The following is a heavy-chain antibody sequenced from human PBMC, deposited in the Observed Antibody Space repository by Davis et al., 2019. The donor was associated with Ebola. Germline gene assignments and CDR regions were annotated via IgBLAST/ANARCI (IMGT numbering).Heavy chain of an antibody. J-gene: IGHJ5*02. CDR1: GYTFTGYY. Sequence: SVKVSCKASGYTFTGYYMHWVRQAPGQGLEWMGGIIPILGIANYAQKFQGRVTITADESTSTAYMELSSLRSEDTAVYYCARDGITIFGVAKPENWFDPWGQGTLVTVSS. V-gene: IGHV1-69*10. CDR2: IIPILGIA. CDR3: ARDGITIFGVAKPENWFDP. D-gene: IGHD3-3*01.